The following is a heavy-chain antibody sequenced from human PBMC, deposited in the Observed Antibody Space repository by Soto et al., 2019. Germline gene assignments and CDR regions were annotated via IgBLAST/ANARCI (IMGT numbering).Heavy chain of an antibody. CDR2: IYSGGST. J-gene: IGHJ4*02. V-gene: IGHV3-53*02. D-gene: IGHD3-16*01. CDR3: ARGGPDLATIGSFDY. CDR1: GFTVSSNY. Sequence: EVQLVETGGGLIQPGGSLRLSCAASGFTVSSNYMSWVRQAPGKGLEWVSVIYSGGSTYYADSVRGRFTISRDNSKNTLYLQMKSLRAEDTAVYYCARGGPDLATIGSFDYWGQGTLVTVSS.